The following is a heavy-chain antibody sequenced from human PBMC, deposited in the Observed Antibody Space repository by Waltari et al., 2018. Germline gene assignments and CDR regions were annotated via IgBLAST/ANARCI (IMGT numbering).Heavy chain of an antibody. V-gene: IGHV3-9*01. CDR2: IDWRSGGI. J-gene: IGHJ6*02. D-gene: IGHD2-15*01. CDR3: TKDLLPGGADV. Sequence: EVQLMESGGGLVQPGRSLRLSCAGSRFTFDGYAMHWVGQVPGRAVGWVSGIDWRSGGIADADSVKGRFIISRDDARNSLNLQMNTLRVDDTAVYYCTKDLLPGGADVWGRGTTVTVSS. CDR1: RFTFDGYA.